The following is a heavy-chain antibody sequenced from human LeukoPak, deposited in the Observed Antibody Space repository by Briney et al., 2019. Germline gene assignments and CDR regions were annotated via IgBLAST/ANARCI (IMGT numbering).Heavy chain of an antibody. CDR2: ICNNAGCL. CDR3: VTGGHGDYFVS. Sequence: GGALRLSCAASGVTFSNYGMSWVRQAPGKGLEWVAGICNNAGCLYYGDSVQGRFTISRDNSRNTLYLQMNRLSPEDTAVYYCVTGGHGDYFVSWGQGTMVTVSS. V-gene: IGHV3-23*01. D-gene: IGHD3-16*01. J-gene: IGHJ4*02. CDR1: GVTFSNYG.